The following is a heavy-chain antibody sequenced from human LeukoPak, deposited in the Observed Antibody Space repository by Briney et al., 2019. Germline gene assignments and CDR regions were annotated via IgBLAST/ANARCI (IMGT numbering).Heavy chain of an antibody. Sequence: SVKVSCKASGGTFSSYAISWVRQAPGQGLEWMGRIIPILGIANYAQKFQGRVTITADKSTSTAYMELSSLRSEDTAVYYCASSWAGATVYYYYGMDVWGQGTTVTVSS. CDR1: GGTFSSYA. D-gene: IGHD1-26*01. CDR3: ASSWAGATVYYYYGMDV. V-gene: IGHV1-69*04. J-gene: IGHJ6*02. CDR2: IIPILGIA.